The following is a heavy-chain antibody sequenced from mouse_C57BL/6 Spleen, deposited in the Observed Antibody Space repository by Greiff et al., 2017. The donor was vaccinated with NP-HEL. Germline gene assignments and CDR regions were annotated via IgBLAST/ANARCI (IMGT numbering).Heavy chain of an antibody. Sequence: DVKLQESGPGLVKPSQSLSLTCSVTGYSITSGYYWNWIRQFPGNKLEWMGYISYDGSNNYNPSLKNRISITRDTSKNQFFLKLNSVTTEDTATYYCARDAFTTVVATRTYWGQGTLVTVSA. CDR2: ISYDGSN. V-gene: IGHV3-6*01. J-gene: IGHJ3*01. CDR1: GYSITSGYY. D-gene: IGHD1-1*01. CDR3: ARDAFTTVVATRTY.